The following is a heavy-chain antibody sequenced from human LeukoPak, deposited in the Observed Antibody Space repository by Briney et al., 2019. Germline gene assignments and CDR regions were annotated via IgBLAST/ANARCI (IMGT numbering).Heavy chain of an antibody. V-gene: IGHV3-48*03. CDR3: AGDSYSGYALNFDY. Sequence: GGSLRLSCAASGFTFSSYEMNWVRQAPGKGLEWVSYISSSGSTIYYADSVKGRFTISRDNAMNSLYLQMNSLRAEDTAVYYCAGDSYSGYALNFDYWGQGTLVTVSS. CDR1: GFTFSSYE. J-gene: IGHJ4*02. D-gene: IGHD5-12*01. CDR2: ISSSGSTI.